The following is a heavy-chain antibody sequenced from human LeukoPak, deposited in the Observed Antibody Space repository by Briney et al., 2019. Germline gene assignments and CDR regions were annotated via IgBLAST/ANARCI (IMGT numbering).Heavy chain of an antibody. CDR2: IKTDGSIT. CDR1: GFTFSSYW. D-gene: IGHD2-21*02. CDR3: ARDGDAPMTDFDY. J-gene: IGHJ4*02. V-gene: IGHV3-74*01. Sequence: QPGGSLRLSCAASGFTFSSYWMCWVRQDPGKGLAWVSCIKTDGSITAYAGSVKGRFTISRDNAKNTLYLQMNSLRADDTAVYYCARDGDAPMTDFDYWGQRTLVTVSS.